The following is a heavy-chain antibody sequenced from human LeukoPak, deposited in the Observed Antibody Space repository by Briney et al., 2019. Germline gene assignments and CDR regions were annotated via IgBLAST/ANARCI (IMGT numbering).Heavy chain of an antibody. V-gene: IGHV3-23*01. CDR2: ISNSGGTT. Sequence: GGSLRLSCAASGFTFSSYDMNWARQAPGKGLEWVSSISNSGGTTHYGDSVKGRFTISRDNSKNTLYLQMNTLRAEGTAVYYCVKGGWFDYWGQGTLVTVSS. J-gene: IGHJ4*02. CDR3: VKGGWFDY. CDR1: GFTFSSYD. D-gene: IGHD6-19*01.